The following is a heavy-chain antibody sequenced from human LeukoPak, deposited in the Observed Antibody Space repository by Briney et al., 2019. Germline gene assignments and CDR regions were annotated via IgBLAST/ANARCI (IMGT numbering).Heavy chain of an antibody. CDR3: TRDSQGSGMYSVVY. Sequence: GGSLRLSCAASGFIFSRYNMNWVRQAPGKGLEWVSSISSSSDYIYYADSVKGRFTISRDNAKNSLHLQMDSLRAEDTAVYYCTRDSQGSGMYSVVYWGQGTLVTVSS. D-gene: IGHD3-10*01. J-gene: IGHJ4*02. CDR1: GFIFSRYN. CDR2: ISSSSDYI. V-gene: IGHV3-21*01.